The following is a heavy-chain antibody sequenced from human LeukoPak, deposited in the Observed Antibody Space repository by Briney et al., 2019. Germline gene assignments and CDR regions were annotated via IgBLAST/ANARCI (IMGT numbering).Heavy chain of an antibody. Sequence: PSETLSLTCAVYGGSFSGYYWSWIRQPPGKGLEWIGEINHSGSTNYNPSLKSRVTISVDTSKNQFSLKLSSVTAADTAVYYCARIGTYCGGDCYSDYYYYMDVWGKGTTVTVSS. CDR3: ARIGTYCGGDCYSDYYYYMDV. D-gene: IGHD2-21*02. J-gene: IGHJ6*03. CDR2: INHSGST. CDR1: GGSFSGYY. V-gene: IGHV4-34*01.